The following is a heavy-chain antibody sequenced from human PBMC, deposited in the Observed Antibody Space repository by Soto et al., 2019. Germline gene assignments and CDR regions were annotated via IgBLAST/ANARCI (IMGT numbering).Heavy chain of an antibody. CDR2: ISSSTYYT. CDR1: GFSFSDYY. CDR3: TKGLSERRRDWGMYV. J-gene: IGHJ6*02. V-gene: IGHV3-11*05. D-gene: IGHD1-1*01. Sequence: QVQLVESGGGLVKPGAHLRLSCAASGFSFSDYYMDWIRLAPGKGLEWMSYISSSTYYTQYADPVKGRFTVSSDNSQTSVYLQMNSLGAEDTGVYYCTKGLSERRRDWGMYVWGQGTTVTASS.